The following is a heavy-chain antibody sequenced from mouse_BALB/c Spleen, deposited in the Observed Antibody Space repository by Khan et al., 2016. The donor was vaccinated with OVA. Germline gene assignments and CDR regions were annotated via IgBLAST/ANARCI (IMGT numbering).Heavy chain of an antibody. J-gene: IGHJ3*01. V-gene: IGHV1-77*01. CDR3: TREWAAWFPY. CDR2: IYPGSDNT. Sequence: QVQLQQSGAELARPGASVKLSCKASGFNFTDYNINWMRQRTGQGLEWIGEIYPGSDNTYYNERFKGKATMTVDKSSSTAYMHLSSLTSEDSAVYFCTREWAAWFPYWGQGTMVTVSA. CDR1: GFNFTDYN.